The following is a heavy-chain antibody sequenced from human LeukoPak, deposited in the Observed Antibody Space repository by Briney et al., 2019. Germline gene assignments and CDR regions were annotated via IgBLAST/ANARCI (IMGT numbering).Heavy chain of an antibody. CDR3: ARASCSGGSCYQGY. D-gene: IGHD2-15*01. CDR1: GGSFSSYH. Sequence: PSETLSLTCAVYGGSFSSYHWSWIRQPPGKGLEWIGEINHSGSINYNPSLKSRVTISVDTSKNQFSLKLSSVTAADTAVYYCARASCSGGSCYQGYWGQGTLVTVSS. CDR2: INHSGSI. V-gene: IGHV4-34*01. J-gene: IGHJ4*02.